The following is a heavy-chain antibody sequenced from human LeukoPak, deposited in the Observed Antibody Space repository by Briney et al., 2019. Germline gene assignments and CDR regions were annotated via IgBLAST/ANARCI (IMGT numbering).Heavy chain of an antibody. CDR1: GFTFSSYA. Sequence: GGSLRLSCAASGFTFSSYAMTWVRQAPGKGLEWVSAISGSGGSTYYADSVKGRFTISRDNSKNTLYLQMNSLRAEDTAVYYCAKVYIVGATISDYYFDYWGQGTLVTVSS. V-gene: IGHV3-23*01. CDR3: AKVYIVGATISDYYFDY. D-gene: IGHD1-26*01. J-gene: IGHJ4*02. CDR2: ISGSGGST.